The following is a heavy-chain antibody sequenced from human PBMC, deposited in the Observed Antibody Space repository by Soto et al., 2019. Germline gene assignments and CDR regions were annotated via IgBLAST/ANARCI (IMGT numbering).Heavy chain of an antibody. CDR1: GFTFSSYS. V-gene: IGHV3-21*01. Sequence: PGGSLRLSCAASGFTFSSYSMNWVRQAPGKGLEWVSSISSSSSYIYYADSVKGRFTISRDNAKNSLYLQMNSLRAEGTAVYYCARDHDYGDKTFDYWGQGTLVTVSS. J-gene: IGHJ4*02. CDR2: ISSSSSYI. D-gene: IGHD4-17*01. CDR3: ARDHDYGDKTFDY.